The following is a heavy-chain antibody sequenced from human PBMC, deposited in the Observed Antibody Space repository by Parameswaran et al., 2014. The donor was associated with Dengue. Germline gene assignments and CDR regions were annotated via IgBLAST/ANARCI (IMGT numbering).Heavy chain of an antibody. J-gene: IGHJ5*02. CDR2: TYYRSKWYN. D-gene: IGHD6-19*01. Sequence: IRQSPSRGLEWLGRTYYRSKWYNDYAVSVKSRITINPDTSKNQFSLQLNSVTPEDTAVYYCARDPVAGYNWFDPWGQGTLVTVSS. CDR3: ARDPVAGYNWFDP. V-gene: IGHV6-1*01.